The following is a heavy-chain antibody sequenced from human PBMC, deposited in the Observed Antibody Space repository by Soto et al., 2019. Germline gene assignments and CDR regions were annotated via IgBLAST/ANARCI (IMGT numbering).Heavy chain of an antibody. D-gene: IGHD2-8*01. V-gene: IGHV3-7*01. Sequence: PGGSLRLSCAASGFTFSDYWMSWVRQAPGKGLEWVANIKEDGSEKYYVDSVKGRFTISRDNARNSLYLQMNSLRAEDTAVYYCAKTRGAMIYAISVYGMDVWGQGTTVTVSS. J-gene: IGHJ6*02. CDR1: GFTFSDYW. CDR3: AKTRGAMIYAISVYGMDV. CDR2: IKEDGSEK.